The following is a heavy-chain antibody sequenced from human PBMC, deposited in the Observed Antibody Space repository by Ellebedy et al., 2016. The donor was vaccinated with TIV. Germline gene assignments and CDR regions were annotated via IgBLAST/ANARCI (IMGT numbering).Heavy chain of an antibody. CDR3: ARDYLGYGDP. V-gene: IGHV3-48*02. J-gene: IGHJ5*02. Sequence: GESLKISCAASGFIFSSYSMNWVRQAPGKGLEWVSHIGISGAIYYADSVKGRFTISRDNAKNSLYLQMNSLRDEDTAVYYYARDYLGYGDPWGQGTLVTVSS. CDR1: GFIFSSYS. D-gene: IGHD3-16*01. CDR2: IGISGAI.